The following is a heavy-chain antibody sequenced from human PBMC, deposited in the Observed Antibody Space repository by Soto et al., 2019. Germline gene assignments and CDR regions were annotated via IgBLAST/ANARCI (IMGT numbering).Heavy chain of an antibody. J-gene: IGHJ4*02. CDR2: ISYDGSNN. D-gene: IGHD3-10*01. CDR1: GFTFSSYA. V-gene: IGHV3-30-3*01. CDR3: ARDEAGYFDY. Sequence: LRLSCAASGFTFSSYAMHWVRQAPGKGLEWVAVISYDGSNNYYTDSVRGRFTISRDNSKNTLYLQMNSLRPEDTAVYYCARDEAGYFDYWGQGTLVTVSS.